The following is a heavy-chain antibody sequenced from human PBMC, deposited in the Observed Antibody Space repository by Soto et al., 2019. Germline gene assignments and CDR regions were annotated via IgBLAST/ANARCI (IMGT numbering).Heavy chain of an antibody. J-gene: IGHJ4*02. V-gene: IGHV3-23*01. D-gene: IGHD3-22*01. CDR3: AKDEVYDSSGLGAY. Sequence: GGSPSLSCAASGFTFSSYAMSWVRQAPGKGLEWVSAISGSGGSTYYADSVKGRFTISRDNSKNTLYLQMNSLRAEDTAVYYCAKDEVYDSSGLGAYWGQGTLVTVSS. CDR1: GFTFSSYA. CDR2: ISGSGGST.